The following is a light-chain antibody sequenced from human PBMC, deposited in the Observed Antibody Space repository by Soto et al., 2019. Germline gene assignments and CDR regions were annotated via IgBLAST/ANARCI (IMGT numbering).Light chain of an antibody. CDR1: SSDVGGYNY. J-gene: IGLJ1*01. Sequence: QSVLTQPASVSGSPGQSITISCTGTSSDVGGYNYVSWYQQHPGKAPKLMIYDVSNRPSGVSNRFSGSKSGNTASLTISGLQAEDEADYYCSSYTGSTTYVFGIGTNSPS. CDR2: DVS. CDR3: SSYTGSTTYV. V-gene: IGLV2-14*01.